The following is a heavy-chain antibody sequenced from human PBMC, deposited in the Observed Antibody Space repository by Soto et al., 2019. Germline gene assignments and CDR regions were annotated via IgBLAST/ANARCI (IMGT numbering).Heavy chain of an antibody. CDR1: GGSISSSY. CDR3: ARVIDYDILPPPRMDV. CDR2: IYYSGTT. V-gene: IGHV4-59*01. J-gene: IGHJ6*02. Sequence: PSETLSLTCTVSGGSISSSYWSWIRQPPGKGLEYIGYIYYSGTTNYNPSIKSRVTISVDTSKNQFSLKLSSVTAADTAVYYCARVIDYDILPPPRMDVWGQGTTVTVSS. D-gene: IGHD3-9*01.